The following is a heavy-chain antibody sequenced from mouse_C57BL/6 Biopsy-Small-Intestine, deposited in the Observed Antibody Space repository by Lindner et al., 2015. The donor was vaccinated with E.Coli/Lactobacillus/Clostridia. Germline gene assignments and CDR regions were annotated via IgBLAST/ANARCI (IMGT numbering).Heavy chain of an antibody. CDR3: TRSHYRGSFDY. V-gene: IGHV1-63*01. Sequence: VQLQESGAELVRPGTSVKMSCKASGYTFINYWIGWAKQRPGHGLEWIGDIYPGGVYTNYNEKFKGKATLTADKSSSTAYMQFSSLTSEDSAIYYCTRSHYRGSFDYWGQGTTLTVSS. CDR2: IYPGGVYT. D-gene: IGHD1-1*01. CDR1: GYTFINYW. J-gene: IGHJ2*01.